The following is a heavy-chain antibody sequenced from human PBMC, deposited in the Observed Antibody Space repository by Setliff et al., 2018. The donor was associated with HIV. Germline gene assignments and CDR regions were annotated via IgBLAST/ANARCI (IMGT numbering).Heavy chain of an antibody. V-gene: IGHV3-30*04. CDR1: GFTFSDYV. CDR3: ARTEKYCSSVSCFRGCYGMDV. Sequence: GGSLRLSCAASGFTFSDYVMYWVRQAPGKGLEWVTVISYDGSNESYADSVKGRFTISRDNSKNSLYLQMNSLRAEDTAVYYCARTEKYCSSVSCFRGCYGMDVWGHGATVTVSS. CDR2: ISYDGSNE. D-gene: IGHD2-2*01. J-gene: IGHJ6*02.